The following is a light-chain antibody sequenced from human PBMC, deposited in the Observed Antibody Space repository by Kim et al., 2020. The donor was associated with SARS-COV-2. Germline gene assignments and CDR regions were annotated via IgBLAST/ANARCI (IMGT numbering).Light chain of an antibody. Sequence: SYELTQPPSVSVSPGQTARITCSGDALPKQYAYLYQQKPGQAPVMVIYKDSERPSGIPGRFSGSSTGTTVTLNIRGVQAEDEADYYCQSAGSSGTYPAYVFGTGTKVTVL. CDR3: QSAGSSGTYPAYV. CDR2: KDS. J-gene: IGLJ1*01. CDR1: ALPKQY. V-gene: IGLV3-25*03.